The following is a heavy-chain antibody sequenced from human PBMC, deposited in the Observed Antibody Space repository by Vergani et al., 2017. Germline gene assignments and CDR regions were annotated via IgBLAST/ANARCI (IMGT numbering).Heavy chain of an antibody. CDR3: AKDWGGADHYYMDV. J-gene: IGHJ6*03. D-gene: IGHD3-16*01. V-gene: IGHV3-30*18. CDR1: GFTFRRYA. CDR2: ISYDGSNK. Sequence: VQLLESGGRLVQPGGSLRLSCTASGFTFRRYAMSWVRQAPGKGLEWVAVISYDGSNKYYADSVKGRLTISRANPKNTLYLQMNSLRAEDTAVYYCAKDWGGADHYYMDVWGKGTTVTVSS.